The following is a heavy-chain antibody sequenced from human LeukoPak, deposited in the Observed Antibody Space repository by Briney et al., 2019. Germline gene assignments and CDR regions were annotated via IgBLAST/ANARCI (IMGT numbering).Heavy chain of an antibody. CDR1: GYTFTSYG. J-gene: IGHJ4*02. Sequence: GASVKVSCKASGYTFTSYGISWVRQAPGQGLEWMGWISAYNGNTNYAQKLQGRVTMTTDTSTSTAYMELRSLRSDDTAVYYCARDLRHPNYYGSGSYYDYCGQGTLVTVSS. CDR3: ARDLRHPNYYGSGSYYDY. V-gene: IGHV1-18*01. D-gene: IGHD3-10*01. CDR2: ISAYNGNT.